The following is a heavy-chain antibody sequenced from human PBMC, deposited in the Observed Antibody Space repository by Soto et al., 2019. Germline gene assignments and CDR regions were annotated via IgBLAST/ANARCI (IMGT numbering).Heavy chain of an antibody. CDR1: SDSIAGENW. D-gene: IGHD3-22*01. Sequence: QVQLQESGPGLVKPSETLSLTCTVSSDSIAGENWWSWVRQPPGLGLEWIGEVFHTGGTNYNPSLKSRVTMEVDKSKNQFSLKLISATAAYPAVYYCARVFSSGSGLMYDFDFWGQGTLVSVSS. J-gene: IGHJ4*02. CDR2: VFHTGGT. V-gene: IGHV4-4*02. CDR3: ARVFSSGSGLMYDFDF.